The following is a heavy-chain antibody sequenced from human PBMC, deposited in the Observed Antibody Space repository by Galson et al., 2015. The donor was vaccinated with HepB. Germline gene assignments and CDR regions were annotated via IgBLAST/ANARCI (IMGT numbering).Heavy chain of an antibody. CDR2: IIPIFGTA. CDR3: ARDGAATVVTDRRDWNFDL. V-gene: IGHV1-69*13. Sequence: SVKVSCKASGGTFSSYVISWVRQAPGQGLEWMGGIIPIFGTANYAQKFQGRVTITADESTSTAYMELSSLRSEDTAVYYCARDGAATVVTDRRDWNFDLWGRGTLVTVSS. J-gene: IGHJ2*01. CDR1: GGTFSSYV. D-gene: IGHD2-21*02.